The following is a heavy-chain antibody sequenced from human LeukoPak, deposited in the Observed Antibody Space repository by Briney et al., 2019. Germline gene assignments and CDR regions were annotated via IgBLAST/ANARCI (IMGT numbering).Heavy chain of an antibody. CDR1: GGSISSSSYY. J-gene: IGHJ5*02. Sequence: PSETLSLTCTVSGGSISSSSYYWGWIRQPPGKGLEWIGNIYYSGCTYYNPSLKSRVTISVDTSKNQFSLKLSSVTAADTAVYYCARQVVVVPAAKGLYYDFWSGLPVYWFDPWGQGTLVTVSS. CDR3: ARQVVVVPAAKGLYYDFWSGLPVYWFDP. CDR2: IYYSGCT. V-gene: IGHV4-39*01. D-gene: IGHD2-2*01.